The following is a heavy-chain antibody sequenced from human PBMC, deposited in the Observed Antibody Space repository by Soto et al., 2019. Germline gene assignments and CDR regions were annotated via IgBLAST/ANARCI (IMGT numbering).Heavy chain of an antibody. J-gene: IGHJ5*02. CDR2: MFYSGAT. Sequence: SETLSLTCTVSGGSISDIIYCWGWIRQPPGEGLQWIGCMFYSGATYYNPSLKNRVALSVDTSNNEFSLKLVSVTAPDTAVYYCARHKSGSDWLDPWGQGTLVTVSS. CDR1: GGSISDIIYC. CDR3: ARHKSGSDWLDP. V-gene: IGHV4-39*01. D-gene: IGHD2-15*01.